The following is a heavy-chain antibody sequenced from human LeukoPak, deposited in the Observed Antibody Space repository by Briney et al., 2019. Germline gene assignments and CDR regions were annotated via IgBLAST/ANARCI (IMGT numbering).Heavy chain of an antibody. Sequence: ASVNVSCKASGYTFVSYDINWVRQATGQGPEWMGWMSPKSGNTGYAQKFQGRVTMTRDTSINTAYMELSGLISEDTAVYYCTRGPPNWGYDFWGQGTLVTVSS. CDR2: MSPKSGNT. CDR3: TRGPPNWGYDF. J-gene: IGHJ4*02. D-gene: IGHD7-27*01. CDR1: GYTFVSYD. V-gene: IGHV1-8*01.